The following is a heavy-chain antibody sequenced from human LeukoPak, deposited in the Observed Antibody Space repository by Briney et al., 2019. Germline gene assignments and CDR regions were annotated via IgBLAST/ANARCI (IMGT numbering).Heavy chain of an antibody. D-gene: IGHD3-22*01. J-gene: IGHJ4*02. V-gene: IGHV3-7*05. CDR1: GFTFSTYW. Sequence: PGGSLRLSCAASGFTFSTYWMSWVRQAPGKGLEWVANIKQEGSEKNSVDSVKGRFTISRDNAKNSLYLQMNSLRAEDTAVYYCVRDGRYYDSSGYFNRPFDYWGQGTLVTVSS. CDR3: VRDGRYYDSSGYFNRPFDY. CDR2: IKQEGSEK.